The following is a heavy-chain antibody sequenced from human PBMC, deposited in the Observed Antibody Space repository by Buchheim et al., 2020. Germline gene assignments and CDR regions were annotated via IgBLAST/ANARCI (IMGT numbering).Heavy chain of an antibody. CDR1: GFTFSTYS. J-gene: IGHJ5*02. Sequence: EVQLVESGGGLVKPGGSLRLSCAASGFTFSTYSMNWVRQAPGKGLEWVLSISSSSSYIYYADSVKGRFTISRDNAKNSLYLQMNSLRAEDTAVYYCARGAYSSSSDWFDPWGQGTL. V-gene: IGHV3-21*01. CDR2: ISSSSSYI. CDR3: ARGAYSSSSDWFDP. D-gene: IGHD6-6*01.